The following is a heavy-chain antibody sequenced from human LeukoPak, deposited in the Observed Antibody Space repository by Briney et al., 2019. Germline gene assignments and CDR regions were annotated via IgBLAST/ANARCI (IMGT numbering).Heavy chain of an antibody. Sequence: SETLSLTCTVSGGSISSSSYYWGWIRQPPGKGLEWIGSIYYSGGTYYNPSLKSRVTISVDTSKNQFSLKLGSVTAADTAVYYCARHQQENWGSEWRIYYYYYMDVWGKGTTVTISS. J-gene: IGHJ6*03. CDR3: ARHQQENWGSEWRIYYYYYMDV. D-gene: IGHD7-27*01. CDR2: IYYSGGT. CDR1: GGSISSSSYY. V-gene: IGHV4-39*01.